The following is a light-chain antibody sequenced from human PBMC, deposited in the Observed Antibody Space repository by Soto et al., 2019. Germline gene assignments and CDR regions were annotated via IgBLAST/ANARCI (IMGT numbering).Light chain of an antibody. CDR1: QSISSY. V-gene: IGKV1-39*01. CDR2: AAS. J-gene: IGKJ3*01. Sequence: DIQMTQSPSSLSASVGDRVTITCRASQSISSYLNWYQQKPGNAPKLLIYAASSLQSGVPSRFSDSGSGTDFTLTISSLQPEDFASYYCQQSYSTLRTFGPGTKVDLK. CDR3: QQSYSTLRT.